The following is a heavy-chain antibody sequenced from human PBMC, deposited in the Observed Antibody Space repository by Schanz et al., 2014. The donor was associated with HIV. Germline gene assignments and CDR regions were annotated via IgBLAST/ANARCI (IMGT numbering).Heavy chain of an antibody. V-gene: IGHV3-23*01. Sequence: EVQLLDSGGGLEQPGGSLRLSCAASGFNFNNYAMTWVRQPPGKGLEWVSTISASGATTFYAGSVKGRFTISRDNSKNTLFLQVNSLRVEDTAVYYCVRDAAGRFSDRSPGYWGQGTLVIVSS. CDR3: VRDAAGRFSDRSPGY. D-gene: IGHD2-15*01. J-gene: IGHJ4*01. CDR2: ISASGATT. CDR1: GFNFNNYA.